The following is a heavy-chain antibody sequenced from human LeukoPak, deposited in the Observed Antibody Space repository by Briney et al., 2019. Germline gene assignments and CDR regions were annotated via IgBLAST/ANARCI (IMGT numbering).Heavy chain of an antibody. J-gene: IGHJ4*02. D-gene: IGHD3-22*01. V-gene: IGHV3-30*18. Sequence: GRSLRLSRAASGFTFSNYGMHWVRQAPGKGLEWVAVISYDETNKFYADSVKGRFTISRDNSRNTLYLQMSSLRVEDTAVYYCAKDYDSSGYYLEELDYWGQGTLVTVSS. CDR1: GFTFSNYG. CDR2: ISYDETNK. CDR3: AKDYDSSGYYLEELDY.